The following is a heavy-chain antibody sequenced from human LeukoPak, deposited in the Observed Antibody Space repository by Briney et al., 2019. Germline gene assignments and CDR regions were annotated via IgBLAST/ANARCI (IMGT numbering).Heavy chain of an antibody. Sequence: SETLSLTCTVSGDSISSSSYYWDWIRQPPGKGLEWIATIFYSGSTYYNPSLKSRVTMSVDTSKNQFSLKLSSVTAADTAVYYCAIRAREQRDSSPGNWLDPWGQGTLVTVSS. CDR1: GDSISSSSYY. CDR2: IFYSGST. CDR3: AIRAREQRDSSPGNWLDP. D-gene: IGHD1/OR15-1a*01. V-gene: IGHV4-39*01. J-gene: IGHJ5*02.